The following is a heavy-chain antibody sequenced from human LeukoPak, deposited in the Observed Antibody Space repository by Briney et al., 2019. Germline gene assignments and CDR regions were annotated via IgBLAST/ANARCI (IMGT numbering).Heavy chain of an antibody. V-gene: IGHV1-18*01. CDR3: ARDSAVGATLQGASYYWFDP. D-gene: IGHD1-26*01. CDR1: GYTFSNYG. Sequence: ASVKVSCKASGYTFSNYGISWLRQAPGQGLEWMGWISASSGNTRYEQSFQGRLTMTTDTSTSTAYMELRSLRSDDTAVYFCARDSAVGATLQGASYYWFDPWGQGTLVTVSS. J-gene: IGHJ5*02. CDR2: ISASSGNT.